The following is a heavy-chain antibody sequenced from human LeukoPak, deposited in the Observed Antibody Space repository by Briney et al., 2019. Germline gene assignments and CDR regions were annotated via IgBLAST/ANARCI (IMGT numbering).Heavy chain of an antibody. J-gene: IGHJ4*02. D-gene: IGHD1-26*01. CDR2: INQDGSEK. V-gene: IGHV3-7*03. CDR3: ARDGPDGYSGSYIYYFDY. Sequence: GGSLRLSCAASGFTFTTYWMSWVRQAPGKGLEWVADINQDGSEKYYVDSVKGRFTISRDNAKISLYLLMNSLRAEDTAVYYCARDGPDGYSGSYIYYFDYWGQGTLVTVSS. CDR1: GFTFTTYW.